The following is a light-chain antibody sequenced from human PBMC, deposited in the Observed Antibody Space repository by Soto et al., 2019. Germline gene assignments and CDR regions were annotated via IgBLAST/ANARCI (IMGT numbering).Light chain of an antibody. CDR1: QSVSSN. J-gene: IGKJ1*01. Sequence: EIVMTQSPATLSVSPGERATLSCRASQSVSSNLAWYQQKPGQAPRLLIYGASTRATGIPARFSGSGSGTEFTLTISSLQSEDFAVYYCQLYTNWPRWTFGQGTKVEVK. V-gene: IGKV3-15*01. CDR3: QLYTNWPRWT. CDR2: GAS.